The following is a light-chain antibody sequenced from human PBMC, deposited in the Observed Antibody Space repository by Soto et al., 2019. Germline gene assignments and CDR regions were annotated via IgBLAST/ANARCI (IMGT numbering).Light chain of an antibody. J-gene: IGKJ4*01. CDR3: QQSYRTPT. CDR1: QSIRIY. Sequence: DIPVTQSPSSLSASVGDRVIITCRASQSIRIYLNWYQKKPGKAPKLLIYAASNLQSGVPSRFGGSGSGTDFTLTITSLQPEDFATYYCQQSYRTPTFGGGTKVEIK. V-gene: IGKV1-39*01. CDR2: AAS.